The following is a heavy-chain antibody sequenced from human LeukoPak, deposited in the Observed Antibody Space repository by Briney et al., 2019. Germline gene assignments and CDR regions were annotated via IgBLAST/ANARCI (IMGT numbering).Heavy chain of an antibody. CDR1: GFTFSIYY. CDR2: ITSDGSST. V-gene: IGHV3-74*01. D-gene: IGHD1-26*01. Sequence: GGSLRLSCAASGFTFSIYYMHWVRQAPGKGLEWVSRITSDGSSTYFADSVKGRFTISRDNAKNTLYLQMNSLRAEDTAVYYCASDGVWVGATVDYWGQGTLVTVSP. J-gene: IGHJ4*02. CDR3: ASDGVWVGATVDY.